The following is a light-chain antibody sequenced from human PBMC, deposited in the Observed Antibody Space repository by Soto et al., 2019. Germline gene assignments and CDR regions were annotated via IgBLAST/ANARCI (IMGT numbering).Light chain of an antibody. CDR1: TGDIGTYDH. CDR3: CSYGSSTTYV. J-gene: IGLJ1*01. V-gene: IGLV2-8*01. CDR2: EVT. Sequence: QSALTQPPSASGSPGQSVTISCAGSTGDIGTYDHVSWYQQHPGKAPKLLIYEVTKRPPGVPARFSGSKSANTASLTISGLQAEDEADYYCCSYGSSTTYVFGSGTKLTVL.